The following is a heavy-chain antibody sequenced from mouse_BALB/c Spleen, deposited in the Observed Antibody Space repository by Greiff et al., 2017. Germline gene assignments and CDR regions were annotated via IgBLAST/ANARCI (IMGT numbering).Heavy chain of an antibody. J-gene: IGHJ3*01. D-gene: IGHD2-1*01. CDR3: ARGGNGNSWFAY. V-gene: IGHV5-17*02. CDR2: ISSGSSTI. CDR1: GFTFSSFG. Sequence: EVQVVESGGGLVQPGGSRKLSCAASGFTFSSFGMHWVRQAPEKGLEWVAYISSGSSTIYYADTVKGRFTISRDNPKNTLFLQMTSLRSEDTAMYYCARGGNGNSWFAYWGQGTLVTVSA.